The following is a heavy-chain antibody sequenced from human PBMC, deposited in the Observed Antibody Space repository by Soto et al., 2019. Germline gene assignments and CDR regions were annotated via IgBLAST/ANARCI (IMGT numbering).Heavy chain of an antibody. V-gene: IGHV4-39*01. CDR3: VRSLGWLQYSWFDP. CDR1: GYSVSSSDYY. D-gene: IGHD3-16*01. J-gene: IGHJ5*02. Sequence: PSETLSLTCSVSGYSVSSSDYYWAWTRQPPGKGLEWIGSMLYSGLTCYNPSLQSRVTLSVDTSQNQFSVRLNSVTASDTAVYYCVRSLGWLQYSWFDPWGQGIPVTVSS. CDR2: MLYSGLT.